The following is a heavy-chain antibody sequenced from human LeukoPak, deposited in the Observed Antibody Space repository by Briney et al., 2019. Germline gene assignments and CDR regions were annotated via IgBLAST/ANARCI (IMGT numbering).Heavy chain of an antibody. J-gene: IGHJ1*01. V-gene: IGHV3-30*18. CDR1: GFTFSSYG. Sequence: PGGSLRLSCAASGFTFSSYGMHWVRQAPGKGLEWVAVISYDGSNKYYADSVKGRFTISRDNSKNTLYLQMNSLRAEDTAVYYCAKRGDGYTNAEYFQHWGQGTLVTVSS. CDR2: ISYDGSNK. CDR3: AKRGDGYTNAEYFQH. D-gene: IGHD5-24*01.